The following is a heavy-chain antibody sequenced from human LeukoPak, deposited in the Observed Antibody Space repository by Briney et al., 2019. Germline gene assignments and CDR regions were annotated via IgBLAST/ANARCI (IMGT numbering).Heavy chain of an antibody. D-gene: IGHD5-18*01. Sequence: GRSLRLSCAASGFTFSSYGMHWVRQAPGKGLEWVAVIWYDGSNKYYADSVKARFTISRDNSKNTLYLQMNSLRAEDTAVYYCAKGPEDTAMDDFDYWGQGTLVTVSS. J-gene: IGHJ4*02. CDR3: AKGPEDTAMDDFDY. CDR2: IWYDGSNK. V-gene: IGHV3-33*06. CDR1: GFTFSSYG.